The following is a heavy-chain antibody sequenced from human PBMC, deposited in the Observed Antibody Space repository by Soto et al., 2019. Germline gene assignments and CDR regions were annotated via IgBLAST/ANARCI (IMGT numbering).Heavy chain of an antibody. Sequence: GGSLTLSCAASGFTFTSYPMSSVRQAPGKGQEWVQAISGSGGSTYYADSVKGRFTISRDNSKNTLYLQMNSLRAEDTAVYYCANDMTTVTTGFRHFDYWGQGTLVTVS. CDR3: ANDMTTVTTGFRHFDY. CDR1: GFTFTSYP. CDR2: ISGSGGST. J-gene: IGHJ4*02. D-gene: IGHD4-4*01. V-gene: IGHV3-23*01.